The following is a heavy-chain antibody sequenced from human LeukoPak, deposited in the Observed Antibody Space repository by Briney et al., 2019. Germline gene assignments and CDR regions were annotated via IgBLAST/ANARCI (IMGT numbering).Heavy chain of an antibody. CDR3: ARVGQWSPFDY. CDR2: IYHSGST. CDR1: GYSINSGYY. V-gene: IGHV4-38-2*01. Sequence: SETLSLTCAVSGYSINSGYYWGWIRQPPGKGLEWIGSIYHSGSTYYNPSLKSRVTISVDTSKNQFSLKLSSVTAADTVVYYGARVGQWSPFDYWGQGTRATVSS. D-gene: IGHD6-19*01. J-gene: IGHJ4*02.